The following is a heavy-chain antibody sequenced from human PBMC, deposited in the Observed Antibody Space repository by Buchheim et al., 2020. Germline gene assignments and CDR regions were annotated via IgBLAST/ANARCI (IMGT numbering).Heavy chain of an antibody. CDR2: IGPGGGGT. Sequence: EVQLLESGGGLVQPGGSLRLSCTASGFTFITYAMSWVRQAPGKGLEWVSTIGPGGGGTYYADSVKGRFAISRDTSKNTLSLQMNSLRVEDTAIYYCTKDVVQWLGLVENWGQGTL. J-gene: IGHJ4*02. D-gene: IGHD6-19*01. CDR1: GFTFITYA. V-gene: IGHV3-23*01. CDR3: TKDVVQWLGLVEN.